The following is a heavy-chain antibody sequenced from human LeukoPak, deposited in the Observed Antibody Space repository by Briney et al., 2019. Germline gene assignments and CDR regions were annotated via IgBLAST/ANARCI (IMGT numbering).Heavy chain of an antibody. D-gene: IGHD6-6*01. V-gene: IGHV3-23*01. Sequence: GGSLRLSCAASGFTFSSYTMSWVRQAPGKGLEWVSAISGSGGSTYYADSVKGRFTISRDNSKNTLYLQMNSLRAEDTAVYYCAKAASDSSSPGRLDYWGQGTLVTVSS. CDR2: ISGSGGST. CDR1: GFTFSSYT. J-gene: IGHJ4*02. CDR3: AKAASDSSSPGRLDY.